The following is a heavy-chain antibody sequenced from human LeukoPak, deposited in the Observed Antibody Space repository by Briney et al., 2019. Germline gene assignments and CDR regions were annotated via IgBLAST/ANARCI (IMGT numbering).Heavy chain of an antibody. Sequence: PPETLSLTCTVSGGSISSHYWSWIRQPPGKGLEWIGYIYYSGSTNYNPSLKSRVTISVDTPKNQFSLKLSSVTAADTAVYYCARARYCSSTSCYPFDYWGQGTLVTVSS. CDR1: GGSISSHY. D-gene: IGHD2-2*01. J-gene: IGHJ4*02. CDR3: ARARYCSSTSCYPFDY. V-gene: IGHV4-59*11. CDR2: IYYSGST.